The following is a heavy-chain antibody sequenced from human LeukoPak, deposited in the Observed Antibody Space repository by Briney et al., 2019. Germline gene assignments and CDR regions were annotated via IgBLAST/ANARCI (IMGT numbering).Heavy chain of an antibody. D-gene: IGHD4-17*01. Sequence: GGSLRLSCEASGFTFSSDWMHWVRQAPGKGLVWVSRINPAGGSAYYADSVKGRFSISRDNAKNTVYLQMNSLRAEDTAVYYCTRGISDNYGNFGSWGQGTLVTVSS. V-gene: IGHV3-74*01. CDR1: GFTFSSDW. J-gene: IGHJ4*02. CDR3: TRGISDNYGNFGS. CDR2: INPAGGSA.